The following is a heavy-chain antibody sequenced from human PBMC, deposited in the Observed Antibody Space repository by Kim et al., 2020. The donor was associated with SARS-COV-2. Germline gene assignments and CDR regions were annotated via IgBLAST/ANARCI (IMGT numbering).Heavy chain of an antibody. D-gene: IGHD3-10*01. CDR3: ARAGKGGEGLLWFGELYRDYYYGMDV. CDR1: GGSISSYY. Sequence: SETLSLTCTVSGGSISSYYWSWIRQPPGKGLEWIGYIYYSGSTNYNPSLKSRVTISVDTSKNQFSLKLSSVTAADTAVYYCARAGKGGEGLLWFGELYRDYYYGMDVWGQGTTVTVSS. V-gene: IGHV4-59*08. J-gene: IGHJ6*02. CDR2: IYYSGST.